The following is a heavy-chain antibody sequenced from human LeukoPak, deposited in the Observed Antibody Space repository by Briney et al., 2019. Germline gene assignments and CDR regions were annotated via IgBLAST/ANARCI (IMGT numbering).Heavy chain of an antibody. V-gene: IGHV4-59*01. CDR1: GGSISSYY. CDR3: ARTIRARFDY. Sequence: SETLSLTCTVSGGSISSYYWSWIRQPPGKGLEWIGYIYYSGSTNYNPSLKSRATISVDTSKNQFSLKLSSVTAADTAVYYCARTIRARFDYWGQGTLVTVSS. D-gene: IGHD1-14*01. J-gene: IGHJ4*02. CDR2: IYYSGST.